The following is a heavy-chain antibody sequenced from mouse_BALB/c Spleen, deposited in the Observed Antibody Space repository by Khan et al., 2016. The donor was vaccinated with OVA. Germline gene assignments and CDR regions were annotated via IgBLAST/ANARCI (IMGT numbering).Heavy chain of an antibody. V-gene: IGHV1-5*01. J-gene: IGHJ2*01. CDR2: IYPGISDT. CDR1: GYSFTSYW. CDR3: TRSYDSYYFDY. D-gene: IGHD2-4*01. Sequence: EVQLQQSGTVLARPGASVKMSCKASGYSFTSYWMHWVKQRPGLGLEWIGAIYPGISDTRYNQKFKGKAKLTAVPSASTAYIELSSLTNEDSAVYYCTRSYDSYYFDYWGQGTLLTVSS.